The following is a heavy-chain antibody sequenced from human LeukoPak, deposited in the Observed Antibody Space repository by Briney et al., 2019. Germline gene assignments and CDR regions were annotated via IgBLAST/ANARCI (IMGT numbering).Heavy chain of an antibody. CDR1: GFTFSSYS. CDR2: ISSSSSCI. Sequence: GGSLRLSCAASGFTFSSYSMNWVRQAPGKGLEWVSSISSSSSCIYYADSVKGRFTISRDNAKNSLYLQMNSLRAEDTAVYYCASRVRVSGMDYWGQGTLVTVSS. CDR3: ASRVRVSGMDY. V-gene: IGHV3-21*01. D-gene: IGHD1-14*01. J-gene: IGHJ4*02.